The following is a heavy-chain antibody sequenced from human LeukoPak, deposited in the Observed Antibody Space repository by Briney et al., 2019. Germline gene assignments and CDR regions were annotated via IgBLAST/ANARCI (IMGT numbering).Heavy chain of an antibody. CDR2: ISRSTSTI. CDR1: GFTLSSYG. CDR3: ARVRYCSSTTCRGAFDI. D-gene: IGHD2-2*01. V-gene: IGHV3-48*01. Sequence: GGSLRLSCAASGFTLSSYGMNWVRQAPGKGLEWVSYISRSTSTIYYADSVKGRFTISRDNAKNSLYLQMNSLKTEDTAVYYCARVRYCSSTTCRGAFDIWGQGTMVTVSS. J-gene: IGHJ3*02.